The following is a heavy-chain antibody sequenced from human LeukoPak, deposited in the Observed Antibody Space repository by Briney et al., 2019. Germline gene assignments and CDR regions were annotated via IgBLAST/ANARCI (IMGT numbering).Heavy chain of an antibody. CDR2: ISSSSSTM. V-gene: IGHV3-48*01. Sequence: PGGSLRLSCAASGFTFSSYSMNWVRQAPGKGLEWVSYISSSSSTMYYADSVKGRFTISRDNAKNSLYLQMNSLRAEDTAVYYCARIIGNYMDVWGKGTTVTVSS. CDR1: GFTFSSYS. CDR3: ARIIGNYMDV. J-gene: IGHJ6*03.